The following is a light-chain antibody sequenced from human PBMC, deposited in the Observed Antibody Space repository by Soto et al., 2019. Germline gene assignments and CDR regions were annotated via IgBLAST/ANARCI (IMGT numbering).Light chain of an antibody. Sequence: QSALTQPRSVSGSPGQSITISCTGTSSDVGGYNYVSWYRQHPGKAPKLMIYDVSKRPSGVSDRFSGSKSGNTASLTISGLQAEDEADYYCCSYAGSYTHYVFGTGTKLTVL. CDR3: CSYAGSYTHYV. J-gene: IGLJ1*01. CDR2: DVS. CDR1: SSDVGGYNY. V-gene: IGLV2-11*01.